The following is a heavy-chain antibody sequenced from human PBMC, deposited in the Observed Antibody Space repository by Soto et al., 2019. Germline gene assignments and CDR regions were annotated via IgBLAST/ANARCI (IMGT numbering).Heavy chain of an antibody. J-gene: IGHJ5*02. Sequence: QVQLQQWGAGLLKPSETLSLTCAVYGGPFSGYYWTWIRQPPGKGLEWIGEINHSGSTNYNPSLKSRVTISVDTSKNQFSLKLSSVTAADTAVYYCARKLTTSDWFDPWGQGTLVTVSS. D-gene: IGHD1-1*01. CDR1: GGPFSGYY. CDR3: ARKLTTSDWFDP. V-gene: IGHV4-34*01. CDR2: INHSGST.